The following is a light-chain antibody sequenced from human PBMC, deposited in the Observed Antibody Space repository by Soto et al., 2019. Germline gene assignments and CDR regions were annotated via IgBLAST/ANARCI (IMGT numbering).Light chain of an antibody. CDR3: QQYGSSPLT. J-gene: IGKJ4*01. CDR1: QSVSSSY. CDR2: GAS. Sequence: EIVLTQSPGTLSLSPGERATLSCRASQSVSSSYLAWYQQKPGQAPRLLIYGASSRATGIPDRVSGSGSGQDLSLTISRLEPEDFAVYYCQQYGSSPLTFGGGTKVEIK. V-gene: IGKV3-20*01.